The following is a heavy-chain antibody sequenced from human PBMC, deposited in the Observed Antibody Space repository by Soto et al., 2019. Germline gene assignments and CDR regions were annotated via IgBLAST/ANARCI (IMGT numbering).Heavy chain of an antibody. D-gene: IGHD5-12*01. CDR3: ARGNPHVDIVATVSPFDY. J-gene: IGHJ4*02. CDR2: IYYSGST. CDR1: GGSISSGGYY. Sequence: SETLSLTCTVSGGSISSGGYYWSWIRQHPGKGLEWIGYIYYSGSTYYNPSLKSRVTISVDTSKNQFSLKLSSVTAADTAVYYCARGNPHVDIVATVSPFDYWGQGTLVTVSS. V-gene: IGHV4-30-4*08.